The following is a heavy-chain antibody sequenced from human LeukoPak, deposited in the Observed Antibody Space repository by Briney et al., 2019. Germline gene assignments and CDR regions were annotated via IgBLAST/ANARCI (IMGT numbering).Heavy chain of an antibody. Sequence: ASVKVSCKASGYTFTSYGISWVRQAPGQGLEWMGWISAYNGNTNYAQKLQGRVTMTTDTSTSTAYMELRGLRSDDTAVYYCARGGGCSSGYNCPGNYGMDVWGQGTTVTVSS. CDR3: ARGGGCSSGYNCPGNYGMDV. CDR2: ISAYNGNT. D-gene: IGHD3-22*01. V-gene: IGHV1-18*01. J-gene: IGHJ6*02. CDR1: GYTFTSYG.